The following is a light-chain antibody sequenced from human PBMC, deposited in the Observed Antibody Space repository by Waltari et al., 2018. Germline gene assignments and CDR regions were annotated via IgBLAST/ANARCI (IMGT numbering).Light chain of an antibody. CDR1: QDIITY. CDR3: QQSYSVPYT. Sequence: DMQMTQSPSSLSASVGDRVTSTGRASQDIITYLHWYLQEPGKATQLLIYGASTLQTGFPSRFSGSGSGTEFTLTISGLQPQDFATYYCQQSYSVPYTFGQGPKLEL. CDR2: GAS. J-gene: IGKJ2*01. V-gene: IGKV1-39*01.